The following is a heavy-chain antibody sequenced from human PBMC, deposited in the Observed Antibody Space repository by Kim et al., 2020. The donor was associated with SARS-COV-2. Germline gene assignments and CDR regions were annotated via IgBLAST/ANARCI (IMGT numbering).Heavy chain of an antibody. CDR1: GDSISGSRDF. V-gene: IGHV4-39*01. CDR3: ARHKRPQALGPDY. Sequence: SETLSLTCTVSGDSISGSRDFWGWIRQPPGKGLDWIGTILYTGSTYYTPPFKSRVTISVDKSKNQFSLKLTSVTAADTAVYYCARHKRPQALGPDYWGQGTLVTVSS. J-gene: IGHJ4*02. CDR2: ILYTGST.